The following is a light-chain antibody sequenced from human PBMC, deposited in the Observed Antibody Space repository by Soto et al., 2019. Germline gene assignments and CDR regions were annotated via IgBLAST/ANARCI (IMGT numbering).Light chain of an antibody. J-gene: IGKJ4*01. Sequence: DIQMTQSPSYVSAFVGDRVAITCQASHDIARWLAWYQQQPGKAPRLLIYAASSLQSGVPTRFSGSGSGTDFALTITNLQPEDSAVYYCQQVKGFPLTFGGGTKVEIK. V-gene: IGKV1-12*01. CDR1: HDIARW. CDR3: QQVKGFPLT. CDR2: AAS.